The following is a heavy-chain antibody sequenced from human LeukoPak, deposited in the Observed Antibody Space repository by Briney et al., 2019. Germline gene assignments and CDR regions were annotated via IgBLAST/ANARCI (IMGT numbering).Heavy chain of an antibody. CDR3: ARHNSGWSLGHPNWFDP. D-gene: IGHD6-19*01. CDR1: GGSISSYY. J-gene: IGHJ5*02. CDR2: IYYSGST. V-gene: IGHV4-59*08. Sequence: TSETLSLTCTVSGGSISSYYWSWIRQPPGKGLEWIGYIYYSGSTNYNPSLKSRVTISVDTSKNQFSLKLSSVTAADTAVYFCARHNSGWSLGHPNWFDPWGQGTLVTVS.